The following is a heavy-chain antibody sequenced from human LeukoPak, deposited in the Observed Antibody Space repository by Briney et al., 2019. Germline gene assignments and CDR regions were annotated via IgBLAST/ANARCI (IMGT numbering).Heavy chain of an antibody. J-gene: IGHJ3*02. D-gene: IGHD5-18*01. CDR1: GGSISSSSYY. Sequence: SETLSLTCTVSGGSISSSSYYWGWIRQPPGKGLEWIGSIYYSGSTYYNPSLKSRVTISVDTSKNQFSLKLSSVTAADTAVYYCARTPDTAMVKGNDAFDIWGQGTMVTVSS. V-gene: IGHV4-39*07. CDR2: IYYSGST. CDR3: ARTPDTAMVKGNDAFDI.